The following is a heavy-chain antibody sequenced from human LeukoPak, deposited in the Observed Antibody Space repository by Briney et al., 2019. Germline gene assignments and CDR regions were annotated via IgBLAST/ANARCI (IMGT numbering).Heavy chain of an antibody. CDR3: ARERSGWYIFDY. D-gene: IGHD6-19*01. J-gene: IGHJ4*02. V-gene: IGHV1-2*02. CDR2: INPNSGGT. Sequence: ASVKVSCKVSGYTFTGYYMHWVRQAPGQGLEWMGWINPNSGGTNYAQKFQGRVTMTRDTSISTAYMELSRLRSDDTAVYYCARERSGWYIFDYWGQGTLVTVSS. CDR1: GYTFTGYY.